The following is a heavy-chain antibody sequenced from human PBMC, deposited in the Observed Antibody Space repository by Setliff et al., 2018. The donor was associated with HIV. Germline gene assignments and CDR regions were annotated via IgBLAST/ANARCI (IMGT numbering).Heavy chain of an antibody. CDR2: INPKSGAT. Sequence: GASVKVSCKTSGYTFTDYFIHWVRQAPGQGLEWMGWINPKSGATNLAQKFQVRVTMTRDTSINTAYMEVNRLRSDYTAIYYCARAYSANYRGGGHFDYWGQGTPGTVSS. CDR3: ARAYSANYRGGGHFDY. D-gene: IGHD1-7*01. J-gene: IGHJ4*02. V-gene: IGHV1-2*02. CDR1: GYTFTDYF.